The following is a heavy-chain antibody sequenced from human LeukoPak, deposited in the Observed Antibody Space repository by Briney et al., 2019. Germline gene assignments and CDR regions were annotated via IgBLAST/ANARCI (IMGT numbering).Heavy chain of an antibody. D-gene: IGHD2-15*01. V-gene: IGHV7-4-1*02. CDR1: GYTFTNYP. J-gene: IGHJ4*02. CDR2: IDTNTGKP. CDR3: ARDSYCSAGTCYSRVGY. Sequence: ASVKVSCKASGYTFTNYPMNWGRQAPGQGLEWMGWIDTNTGKPTYAQGFTGRFVFSLDTPVTTAYLQISSLKGEDTAVYYCARDSYCSAGTCYSRVGYWGQGTLVIVSS.